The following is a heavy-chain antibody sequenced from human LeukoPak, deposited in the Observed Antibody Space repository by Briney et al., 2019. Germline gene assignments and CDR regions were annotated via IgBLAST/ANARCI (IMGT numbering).Heavy chain of an antibody. Sequence: GGSLRLSCAASGFTFSSYWMSWVRQAPGKGLEWVANIKQDGSEKYYADSVEGRFTISRDNAKNSLYLQMNSLRAEDTAVYYCARGGRDIVVVPAVAIDYWGQGTLVTVSS. V-gene: IGHV3-7*01. J-gene: IGHJ4*02. CDR1: GFTFSSYW. CDR2: IKQDGSEK. CDR3: ARGGRDIVVVPAVAIDY. D-gene: IGHD2-2*01.